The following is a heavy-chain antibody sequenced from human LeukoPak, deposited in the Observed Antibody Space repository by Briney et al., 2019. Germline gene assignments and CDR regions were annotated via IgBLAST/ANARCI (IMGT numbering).Heavy chain of an antibody. D-gene: IGHD3-22*01. Sequence: SVKVSCKASGGTFSSYTISWVRQAPGQGLEWMGRIIPILGIANYAQKFQGRVTITADKSTSTAYMELSSLRSEGAAVYYCARGTNYYDSRGSFNYWGQGTLVTVSS. CDR3: ARGTNYYDSRGSFNY. V-gene: IGHV1-69*02. CDR2: IIPILGIA. J-gene: IGHJ4*02. CDR1: GGTFSSYT.